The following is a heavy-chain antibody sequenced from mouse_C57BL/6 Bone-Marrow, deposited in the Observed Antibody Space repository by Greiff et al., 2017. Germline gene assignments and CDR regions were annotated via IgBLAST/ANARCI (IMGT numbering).Heavy chain of an antibody. J-gene: IGHJ2*01. CDR1: GFSLTSYA. CDR2: IWNGGGT. D-gene: IGHD1-1*01. V-gene: IGHV2-9-1*01. Sequence: VKLVESGPGLVAPSQSLSITCTVSGFSLTSYAIRWVRQPPGKGLEWLGVIWNGGGTNYNSALKSRLSISKDNSKSQVFLKMNSLQTDDTARYYCARCAVGGYWGQGTTLTVSS. CDR3: ARCAVGGY.